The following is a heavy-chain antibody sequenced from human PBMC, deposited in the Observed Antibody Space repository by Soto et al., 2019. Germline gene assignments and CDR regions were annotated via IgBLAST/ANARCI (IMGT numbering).Heavy chain of an antibody. J-gene: IGHJ3*01. CDR3: ASWREREHAFDV. D-gene: IGHD1-1*01. CDR1: GLTVSGTKY. V-gene: IGHV3-53*01. Sequence: DVQLVESGGGLIQPGESLRLSCVAFGLTVSGTKYVAWVRQAPGKGLELVSALYDVFGSFYADSVKGRFTTSSDRSRSTVYLQMNDLRPDDTAVYYCASWREREHAFDVWGQGTAVIVSP. CDR2: LYDVFGS.